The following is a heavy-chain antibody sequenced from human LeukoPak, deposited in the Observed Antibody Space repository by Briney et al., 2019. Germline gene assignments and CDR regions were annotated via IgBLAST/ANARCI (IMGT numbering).Heavy chain of an antibody. CDR3: ARDGYCSSTSCPLAVAGPILR. D-gene: IGHD2-2*03. V-gene: IGHV4-38-2*02. CDR1: GYSISSGYY. Sequence: SETLSLTCTVSGYSISSGYYWGWIRQPPGKGLEWIGSIYHSGSTYYNPSLKSRVTISVDTSKNQFSLKLSSVTAADTAVYYCARDGYCSSTSCPLAVAGPILRWGQGTLVTVSS. J-gene: IGHJ4*02. CDR2: IYHSGST.